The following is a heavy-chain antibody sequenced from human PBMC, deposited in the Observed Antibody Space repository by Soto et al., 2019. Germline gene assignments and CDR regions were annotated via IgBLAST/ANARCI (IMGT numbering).Heavy chain of an antibody. CDR3: ARNIGNYYDSSGYYFGMDV. Sequence: SVKVSCTASGGTFSSYAISWVRQAPGQGLEWMGGIIPIFGTANYAQKFQGRVTITADESTSTAYMELSSLRSEDTAVYYCARNIGNYYDSSGYYFGMDVWGQGTTVTVSS. CDR1: GGTFSSYA. D-gene: IGHD3-22*01. J-gene: IGHJ6*02. V-gene: IGHV1-69*13. CDR2: IIPIFGTA.